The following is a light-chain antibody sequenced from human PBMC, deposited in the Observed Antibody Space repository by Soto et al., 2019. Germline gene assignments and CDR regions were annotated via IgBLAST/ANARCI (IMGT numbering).Light chain of an antibody. CDR1: QSLLHSNGYNY. V-gene: IGKV2-28*01. CDR2: LGS. J-gene: IGKJ2*02. Sequence: DIVMTQSPLSLPVTPGEPASISCRSSQSLLHSNGYNYLDWYLQKPGQSPQLLIYLGSYRASGVPDRFSGSGSGTDFTLKISRVEAEDVGVYYCMQALQSPRTFGQATKLEIK. CDR3: MQALQSPRT.